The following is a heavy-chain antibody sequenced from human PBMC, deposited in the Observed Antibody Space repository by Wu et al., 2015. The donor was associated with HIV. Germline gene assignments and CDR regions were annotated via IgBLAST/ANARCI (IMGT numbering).Heavy chain of an antibody. D-gene: IGHD3-10*01. V-gene: IGHV1-24*01. Sequence: HWVRQASVKGLEWMGGLIPEDGETIYAQKFQGRVTMTEDTSTDTAYMELSSLRSEDTAVYYCATAGVYGSGSYYSRYYYYGMDVWGQGTTVTVSS. CDR2: LIPEDGET. J-gene: IGHJ6*02. CDR3: ATAGVYGSGSYYSRYYYYGMDV.